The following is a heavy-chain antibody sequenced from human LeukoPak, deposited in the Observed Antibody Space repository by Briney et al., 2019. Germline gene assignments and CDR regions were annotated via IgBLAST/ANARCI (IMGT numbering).Heavy chain of an antibody. Sequence: ASVKVSCKASGYTFTGYYMHWVRQAPGQGLEWMGWINPNSGGTNYAQKFQGRVTMTRDTSISTAYMELSRLRSDDTAVYYCARRRSYNWPLDYWGQGTLVTVSS. D-gene: IGHD1-20*01. J-gene: IGHJ4*02. CDR1: GYTFTGYY. CDR2: INPNSGGT. V-gene: IGHV1-2*02. CDR3: ARRRSYNWPLDY.